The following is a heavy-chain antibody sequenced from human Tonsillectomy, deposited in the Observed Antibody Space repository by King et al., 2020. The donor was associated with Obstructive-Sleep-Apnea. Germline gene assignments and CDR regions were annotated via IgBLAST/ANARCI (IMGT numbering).Heavy chain of an antibody. D-gene: IGHD6-19*01. Sequence: VQLVESGGGVVQPGRSLRRSCAASGFTFRTYGMHWVRQAPGKGLEGVAGISYDGSNKYYTHSVKGRFTISRDNSKNTLYLQMNNLRTEDTALYYCAKYRGSSGWFDGMDVWGQGTTVTVSS. J-gene: IGHJ6*02. CDR2: ISYDGSNK. CDR1: GFTFRTYG. V-gene: IGHV3-30*18. CDR3: AKYRGSSGWFDGMDV.